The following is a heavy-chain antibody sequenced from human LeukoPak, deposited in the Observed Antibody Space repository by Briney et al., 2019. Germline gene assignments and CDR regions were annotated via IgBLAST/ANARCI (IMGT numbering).Heavy chain of an antibody. J-gene: IGHJ4*02. CDR3: ARSIVGATPGH. V-gene: IGHV3-66*02. Sequence: PGGSLRLSCAASGFTVSSNYMSWVRQAPGKGLEWVSVIYSGGSTYYADSVKGRFTISRDNSKNTLYLQMNSLRAEDTAVYYCARSIVGATPGHWGQGTLVTVSS. CDR1: GFTVSSNY. D-gene: IGHD1-26*01. CDR2: IYSGGST.